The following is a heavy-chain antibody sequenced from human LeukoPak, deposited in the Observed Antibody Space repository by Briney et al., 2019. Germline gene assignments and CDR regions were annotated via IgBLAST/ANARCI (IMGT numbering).Heavy chain of an antibody. CDR2: IRGSGGST. CDR3: ARDAEGSETHSGMDV. Sequence: GGSLRLSCAASGFTFSSYAMSWVRQAPGKGLEWVSAIRGSGGSTYYADSVKGRFTISRDNSKNTLYLQMNNLRAEDAAVYYCARDAEGSETHSGMDVWGQGTTVTVSS. J-gene: IGHJ6*02. D-gene: IGHD3-10*01. CDR1: GFTFSSYA. V-gene: IGHV3-23*01.